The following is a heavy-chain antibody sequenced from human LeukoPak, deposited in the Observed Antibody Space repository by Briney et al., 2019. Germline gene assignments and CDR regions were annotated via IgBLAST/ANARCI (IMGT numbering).Heavy chain of an antibody. CDR3: AKGRSIVGATRVDY. J-gene: IGHJ4*02. D-gene: IGHD1-26*01. Sequence: GGSLRLSCAASGFTFSSYAMSWVRQAPGKGLEWVSAISGSGGSTYYADSVKGRFTISRDNSKNTLYLQMNSLRAEDTAVYYCAKGRSIVGATRVDYWGQGTLATVSS. V-gene: IGHV3-23*01. CDR2: ISGSGGST. CDR1: GFTFSSYA.